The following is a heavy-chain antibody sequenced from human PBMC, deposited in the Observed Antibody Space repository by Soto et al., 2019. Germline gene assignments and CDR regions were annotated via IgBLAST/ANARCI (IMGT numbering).Heavy chain of an antibody. D-gene: IGHD6-6*01. CDR2: INHSGST. CDR1: GGSFSGYY. J-gene: IGHJ5*02. V-gene: IGHV4-34*01. CDR3: ARGLPYSSASRWFDP. Sequence: QVQLQQWGAGLLKPSETLSLTCAVYGGSFSGYYWSWIRQHPGKGLEWIGEINHSGSTNYNPSLKSRVTISVDTSKNQFSLKLSSVTAADTAVYYCARGLPYSSASRWFDPWGQGTLVTVSS.